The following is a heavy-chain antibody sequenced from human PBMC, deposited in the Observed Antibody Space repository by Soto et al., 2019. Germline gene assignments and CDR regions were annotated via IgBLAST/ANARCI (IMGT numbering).Heavy chain of an antibody. CDR2: IIWNSGSI. J-gene: IGHJ6*03. CDR3: ARDFRYDFWSGYPTYYYYYMDV. Sequence: PGGSLRLSCAASGFTFDDYAMHWVRQAPGKGLEWVSGIIWNSGSIDYADSVKGRFTISRDNAKNTLYLQMNSLRAEDTAVYYCARDFRYDFWSGYPTYYYYYMDVWGKGTTVTVSS. CDR1: GFTFDDYA. V-gene: IGHV3-9*01. D-gene: IGHD3-3*01.